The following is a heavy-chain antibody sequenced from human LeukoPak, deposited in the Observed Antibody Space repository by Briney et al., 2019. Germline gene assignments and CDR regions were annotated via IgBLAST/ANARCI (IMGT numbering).Heavy chain of an antibody. J-gene: IGHJ4*02. V-gene: IGHV2-70*11. D-gene: IGHD5-18*01. CDR3: ARELRGYSYPFDY. Sequence: SGPTLVNPTRTLTLTCTFSGFSLSSSGMCVSWIRQPPGKALEWLARIDWDDGEYYSTSLKTRLTISKDTSKNQVVLTMTNMGPVDTATYYCARELRGYSYPFDYWGQGTLVTVSS. CDR2: IDWDDGE. CDR1: GFSLSSSGMC.